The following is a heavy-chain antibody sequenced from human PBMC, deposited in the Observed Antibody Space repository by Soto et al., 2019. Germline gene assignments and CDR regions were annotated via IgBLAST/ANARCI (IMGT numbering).Heavy chain of an antibody. D-gene: IGHD3-16*02. CDR3: AKTDRLRYFDWLSTQNMITFGGVIANFDY. V-gene: IGHV3-23*01. CDR2: ISGSGGST. CDR1: GFTFSSYA. Sequence: GGSLRLSCAASGFTFSSYAMSWVRQAPGKGLEWVSAISGSGGSTYYADSVKGRFTISRDNSKNTLYLQMNSLRAEDTAVYYCAKTDRLRYFDWLSTQNMITFGGVIANFDYWGQGTLVTVSS. J-gene: IGHJ4*02.